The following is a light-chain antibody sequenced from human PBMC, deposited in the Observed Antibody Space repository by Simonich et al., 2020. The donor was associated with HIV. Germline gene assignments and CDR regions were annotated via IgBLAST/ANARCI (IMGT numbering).Light chain of an antibody. J-gene: IGKJ3*01. V-gene: IGKV3-15*01. Sequence: EVVMTQSPVTLSVSPGERATLSCRASQSVSSNFARYQQKPGQAPRLVISGASTRATGLPARFSGSGSGTEFTRTISSLQSEDFALYYCQQRSNWPLTFGPGTKVDIK. CDR1: QSVSSN. CDR3: QQRSNWPLT. CDR2: GAS.